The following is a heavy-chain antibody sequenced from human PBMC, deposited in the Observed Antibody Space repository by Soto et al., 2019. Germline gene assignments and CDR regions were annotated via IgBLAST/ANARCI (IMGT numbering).Heavy chain of an antibody. V-gene: IGHV3-48*03. Sequence: RGSLRLSCASSVFIFSDHEMNWVRQAPGKGLDLVSFISSSGSTKHDADSVKGRFTISRDNAKNSVYLQMNSLRGEDTAVYYCARVTKGSISSEPYYYYGMDVWGQGTTVTVSS. J-gene: IGHJ6*01. CDR1: VFIFSDHE. CDR3: ARVTKGSISSEPYYYYGMDV. CDR2: ISSSGSTK. D-gene: IGHD2-8*01.